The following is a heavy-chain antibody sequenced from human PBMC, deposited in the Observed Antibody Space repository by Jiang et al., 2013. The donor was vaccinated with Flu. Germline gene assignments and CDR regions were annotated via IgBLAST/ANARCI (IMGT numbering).Heavy chain of an antibody. J-gene: IGHJ4*02. CDR1: GGSIRSNSYY. V-gene: IGHV4-39*01. CDR3: ASPRNGNGWYVHY. CDR2: SIIWDH. Sequence: VKPSETLSLTCTVSGGSIRSNSYYWGWIRQPPGRGWSGLGISIIWDHLLQPSLKSRVTISVDTSKNQFSLKLSSVTAADTAVYYCASPRNGNGWYVHYWGQGTLVTVSS. D-gene: IGHD6-19*01.